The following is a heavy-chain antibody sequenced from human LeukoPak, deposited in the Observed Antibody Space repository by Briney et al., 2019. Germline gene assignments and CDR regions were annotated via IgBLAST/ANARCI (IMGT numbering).Heavy chain of an antibody. CDR2: ISYVGSNK. J-gene: IGHJ6*02. CDR3: AKDGPLAVAGTLDYYYYYGMDV. D-gene: IGHD6-19*01. Sequence: GGSLRLSCAASGFTFSSFAMSWFRKAPGRGLEWLAVISYVGSNKYYADSVKGRFTISRDNSKNTLYLQMNSLRAEDTAVYYCAKDGPLAVAGTLDYYYYYGMDVWGQGTTVTVSS. CDR1: GFTFSSFA. V-gene: IGHV3-30*18.